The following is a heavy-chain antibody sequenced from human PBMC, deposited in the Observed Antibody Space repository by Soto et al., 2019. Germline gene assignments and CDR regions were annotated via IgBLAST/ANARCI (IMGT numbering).Heavy chain of an antibody. CDR3: AKQTTPSGDGGDDY. V-gene: IGHV3-23*01. CDR1: GFTFSSYA. J-gene: IGHJ4*02. Sequence: EVQLLESGGGLVQPGGSLRLSCAASGFTFSSYAMSWVRQAPGKGLEWVSAISGSGGSTYYADSVKGRFTISRDNSKNTLYLQMNSLRAEDTAVYYWAKQTTPSGDGGDDYWGQGTLVTVSS. CDR2: ISGSGGST. D-gene: IGHD2-21*01.